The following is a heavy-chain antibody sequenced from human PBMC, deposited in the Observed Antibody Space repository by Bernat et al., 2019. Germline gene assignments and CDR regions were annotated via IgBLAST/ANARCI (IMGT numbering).Heavy chain of an antibody. Sequence: EVQLVESGGGLVQPGGSLRLSCAASGFTFSSYAMSWVRQAPGKGLEWVSAISGSGGSTYYADSVKGRFTISRDNSKNTLYLQMNSLRAEDMAVYYCAKVRSQWLVNSWRRAAFDIWGQGTMVTVSS. J-gene: IGHJ3*02. CDR2: ISGSGGST. CDR3: AKVRSQWLVNSWRRAAFDI. CDR1: GFTFSSYA. D-gene: IGHD6-19*01. V-gene: IGHV3-23*04.